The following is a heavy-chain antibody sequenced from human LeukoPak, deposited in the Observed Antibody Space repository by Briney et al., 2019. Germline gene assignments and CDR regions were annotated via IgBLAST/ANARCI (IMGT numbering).Heavy chain of an antibody. CDR1: GGXISSSNC. D-gene: IGHD2-15*01. J-gene: IGHJ4*02. V-gene: IGHV4-4*02. CDR3: AGFTRVAALAN. Sequence: SETLSLTCAVSGGXISSSNCWSWVRQPPGKGLEWIGEIYHSGSTNYNPSLKSRVTISVDKSKNQFSLKLSSVTAADTAVYYCAGFTRVAALANWGQGTLVTVSS. CDR2: IYHSGST.